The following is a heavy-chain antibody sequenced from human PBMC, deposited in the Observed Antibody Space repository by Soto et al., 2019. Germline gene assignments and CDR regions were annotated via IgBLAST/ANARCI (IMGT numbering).Heavy chain of an antibody. CDR3: CRRAPEGFDP. Sequence: PSETLSLAGTISGGFISSSSYFWAWIRQSPGKGLEWIGSIDYTGTTYNTPSLKSRVTMSVDTSKNHFSLKVDSVTAAATALYYCCRRAPEGFDPWGQGTLVSV. CDR2: IDYTGTT. V-gene: IGHV4-39*02. J-gene: IGHJ5*02. CDR1: GGFISSSSYF.